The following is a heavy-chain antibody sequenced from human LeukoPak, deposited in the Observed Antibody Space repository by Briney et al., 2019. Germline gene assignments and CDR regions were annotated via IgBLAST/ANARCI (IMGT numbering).Heavy chain of an antibody. CDR1: GFTFSDYS. Sequence: GGSLRLSCPASGFTFSDYSMSWVRQAPGKGLEWVSSISSSSDYIYYADSVKGRFTISGDNSKNTLYLQMNSLRAEDTAVYYCARAPYDNYYYYMDVWGKGTTVTVSS. D-gene: IGHD3-9*01. J-gene: IGHJ6*03. CDR3: ARAPYDNYYYYMDV. V-gene: IGHV3-21*04. CDR2: ISSSSDYI.